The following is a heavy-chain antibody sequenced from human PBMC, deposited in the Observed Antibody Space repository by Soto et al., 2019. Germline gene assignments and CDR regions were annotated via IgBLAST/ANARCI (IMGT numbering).Heavy chain of an antibody. V-gene: IGHV3-15*01. CDR3: TTVSGYYYGMDV. Sequence: GGSLRLSCAASGFTFSNAWMSWVRQAPGKGLEWVGRIKSKTDGGTTDYAAPVKGRFTISRDDSKNTLYLQMDSLKTEDTAVYYCTTVSGYYYGMDVWGQGTTVTVSS. CDR2: IKSKTDGGTT. CDR1: GFTFSNAW. D-gene: IGHD7-27*01. J-gene: IGHJ6*02.